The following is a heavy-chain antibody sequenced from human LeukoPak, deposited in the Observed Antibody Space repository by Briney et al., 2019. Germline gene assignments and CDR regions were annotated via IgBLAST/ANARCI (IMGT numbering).Heavy chain of an antibody. Sequence: PGGSLRLSCAASGFTVSSNYMSWVRQAPGKGLEWVSVIYSGGSTYYADSVKGRFTISRDNSKNTLCLQMNSLRAEDTAVYYCARGIGSYYYYYGMDVWGQGTTVTVSS. CDR2: IYSGGST. J-gene: IGHJ6*02. CDR1: GFTVSSNY. CDR3: ARGIGSYYYYYGMDV. D-gene: IGHD6-13*01. V-gene: IGHV3-66*01.